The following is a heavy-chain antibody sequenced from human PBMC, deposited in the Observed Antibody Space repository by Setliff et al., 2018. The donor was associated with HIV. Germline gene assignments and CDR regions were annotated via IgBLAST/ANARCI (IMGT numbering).Heavy chain of an antibody. CDR3: ARSNTALDAFDI. V-gene: IGHV1-69*05. Sequence: SVKVSCKASGGTFSSYAISWVRQAPGQGLEWMGGIIPIFGNTNYAQKFQGRVTMTTDTSTSTAYMELRSLKSDDTAVYYCARSNTALDAFDIWGQGTMVTVSS. D-gene: IGHD4-4*01. J-gene: IGHJ3*02. CDR2: IIPIFGNT. CDR1: GGTFSSYA.